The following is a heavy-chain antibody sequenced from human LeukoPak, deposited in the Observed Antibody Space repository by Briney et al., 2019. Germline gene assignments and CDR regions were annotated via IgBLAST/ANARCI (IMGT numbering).Heavy chain of an antibody. D-gene: IGHD4-17*01. Sequence: TGGSLRLSCAASGFTFSSYAMHWIRQAPGKGLEWVSYISSSGSTIYYADSVKGRFTISRDNAKNSLYLQMNSLRAEDTAVYYCARVRRYGEQDYWGQGTLVTVSS. CDR1: GFTFSSYA. CDR2: ISSSGSTI. CDR3: ARVRRYGEQDY. V-gene: IGHV3-48*04. J-gene: IGHJ4*02.